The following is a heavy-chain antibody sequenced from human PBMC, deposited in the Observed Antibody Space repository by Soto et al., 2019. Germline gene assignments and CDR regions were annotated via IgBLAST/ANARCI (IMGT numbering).Heavy chain of an antibody. CDR1: GFTFSSYE. J-gene: IGHJ3*02. Sequence: GGSLRLSCAASGFTFSSYEMNWVRQAPGEWLEWVSYISSSGSTIYYADSVKGRFTISRDNAKNSLYLQMNSLRAEDTAVYYCARATADLQGAFDIWGQGXMVTV. CDR2: ISSSGSTI. CDR3: ARATADLQGAFDI. D-gene: IGHD4-4*01. V-gene: IGHV3-48*03.